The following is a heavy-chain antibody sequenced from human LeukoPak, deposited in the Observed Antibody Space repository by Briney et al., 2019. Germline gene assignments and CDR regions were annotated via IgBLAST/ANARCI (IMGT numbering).Heavy chain of an antibody. CDR2: IYYSGST. CDR1: GGSISSGDYY. D-gene: IGHD2-2*01. V-gene: IGHV4-30-4*01. J-gene: IGHJ4*02. CDR3: AREDTVVVPAAMGSGFDY. Sequence: SETLSLTCTVSGGSISSGDYYWSWIRQPPGKGLEWIGYIYYSGSTYYNPSLKSRVTISVDTSKNQFSLKLSSVTAADTAVYYCAREDTVVVPAAMGSGFDYWGQGTLVTVSS.